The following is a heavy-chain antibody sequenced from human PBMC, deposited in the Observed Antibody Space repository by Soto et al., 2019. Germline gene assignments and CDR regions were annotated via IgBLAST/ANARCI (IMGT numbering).Heavy chain of an antibody. V-gene: IGHV1-18*01. J-gene: IGHJ4*02. CDR3: ARQEGHIEPMIGEFDF. CDR2: ISAYNGNT. D-gene: IGHD3-10*02. Sequence: QVQLVQSGPGVKKPGASVMLSCKASGYTFTTYGVRWVRQAPGLGLEWMGWISAYNGNTNYAQKFHGRVTMTTDASANTAYLELRSLRSDDTAVFYCARQEGHIEPMIGEFDFWGQGTLVTVSS. CDR1: GYTFTTYG.